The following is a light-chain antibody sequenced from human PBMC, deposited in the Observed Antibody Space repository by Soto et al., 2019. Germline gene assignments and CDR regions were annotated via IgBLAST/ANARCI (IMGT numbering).Light chain of an antibody. CDR1: QNIDTW. Sequence: DIQMTQSPSTLSASIGDRVTITCWASQNIDTWLAWYHQKPGQAPNLLIYKASILQIGVPSRFRGSGSGTEFSRTINSLQPDDFATYYCQQYKSVPYTFGQGTKLEI. CDR3: QQYKSVPYT. CDR2: KAS. V-gene: IGKV1-5*03. J-gene: IGKJ2*01.